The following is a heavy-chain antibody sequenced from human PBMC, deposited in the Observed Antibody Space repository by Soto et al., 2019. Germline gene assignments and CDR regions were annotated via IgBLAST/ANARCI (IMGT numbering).Heavy chain of an antibody. J-gene: IGHJ3*02. CDR1: GFIVSDTY. Sequence: GGSLRLSCTASGFIVSDTYVNWVRQAPGKGLEWVSVISNRGDTHYADSVRGRFSLSRDISDNTLHLQMNNLRVEDTAVYYCAGESRYCRGGSCSITGDAYDIWGQGTMVTVSS. CDR2: ISNRGDT. V-gene: IGHV3-66*01. D-gene: IGHD2-15*01. CDR3: AGESRYCRGGSCSITGDAYDI.